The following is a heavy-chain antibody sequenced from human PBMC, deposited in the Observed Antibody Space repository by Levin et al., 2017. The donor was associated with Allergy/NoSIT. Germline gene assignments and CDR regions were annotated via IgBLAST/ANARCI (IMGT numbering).Heavy chain of an antibody. J-gene: IGHJ4*02. Sequence: PGESLKISCAASGFTFDSYWMSWVRQAPGKGLEWVANIKQDGSEKYYVDSVKGRFTISRDNAKNSLYLQMNGLRAEDTAVYYCARDKIVGATYFDYWGQGTLVTVSS. D-gene: IGHD1-26*01. CDR3: ARDKIVGATYFDY. V-gene: IGHV3-7*01. CDR1: GFTFDSYW. CDR2: IKQDGSEK.